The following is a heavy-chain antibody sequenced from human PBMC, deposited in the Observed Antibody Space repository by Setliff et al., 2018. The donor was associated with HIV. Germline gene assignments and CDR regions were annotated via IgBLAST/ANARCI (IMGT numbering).Heavy chain of an antibody. V-gene: IGHV4-34*01. CDR3: ARSLAYCSGSGCSFGNYYYMDV. Sequence: SETLSLTCSVYGGSFSYYHWSWIRQPPGKGLEWIGEVNHSGSTNYNPSLKSRVTISVDTSKDQFSLKLSSVTGADTAVYYCARSLAYCSGSGCSFGNYYYMDVWGKGTTVTVSS. CDR2: VNHSGST. J-gene: IGHJ6*03. CDR1: GGSFSYYH. D-gene: IGHD2-15*01.